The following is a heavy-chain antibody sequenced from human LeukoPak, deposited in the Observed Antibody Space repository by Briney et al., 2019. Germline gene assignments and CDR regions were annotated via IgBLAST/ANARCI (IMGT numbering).Heavy chain of an antibody. J-gene: IGHJ4*02. D-gene: IGHD5-12*01. CDR3: ARGGDSGYDSFDY. CDR2: INPNSGGT. Sequence: GASVKVSCTASGYTFTAYYMHWVRQAPGQGLEWMGWINPNSGGTNYAQKFQGRVTMTRDTSISTAYTELSRLRSGDTAVYYCARGGDSGYDSFDYWGQGTLVTVSS. CDR1: GYTFTAYY. V-gene: IGHV1-2*02.